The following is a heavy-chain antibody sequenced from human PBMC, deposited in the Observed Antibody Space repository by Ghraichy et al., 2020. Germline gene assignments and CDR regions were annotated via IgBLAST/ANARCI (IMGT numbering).Heavy chain of an antibody. CDR3: ARGRYSSGWYGNRAFDI. CDR2: INHSGST. D-gene: IGHD6-19*01. CDR1: GGSFSGYY. Sequence: SETLSLTCAVYGGSFSGYYWSWIRQPPGKGLEWIGEINHSGSTNYNPSLKSRVTISVDTSKNQFSLKLSSVTAADTAVYYCARGRYSSGWYGNRAFDIWGQGTMVTVSS. V-gene: IGHV4-34*01. J-gene: IGHJ3*02.